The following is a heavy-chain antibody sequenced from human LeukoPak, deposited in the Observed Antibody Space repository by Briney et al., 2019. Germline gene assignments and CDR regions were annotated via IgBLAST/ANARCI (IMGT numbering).Heavy chain of an antibody. CDR1: GGSISSYY. V-gene: IGHV4-59*01. Sequence: SETLSLTCTVSGGSISSYYWSWIRQPPGKGLEWIGPIYYSGSTNYNPSLKSRVTISVDTSKNQFSLKLNSVTAADPAVYYCARAIAVAARLNWFDPWGQGTLVTVSS. CDR2: IYYSGST. D-gene: IGHD6-19*01. J-gene: IGHJ5*02. CDR3: ARAIAVAARLNWFDP.